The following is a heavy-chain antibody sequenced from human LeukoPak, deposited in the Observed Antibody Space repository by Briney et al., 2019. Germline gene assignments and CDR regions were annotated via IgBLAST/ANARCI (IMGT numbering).Heavy chain of an antibody. CDR1: GGSISSYY. Sequence: SENLSLTCTVSGGSISSYYWSWIRQPPGKGLEWIGYIYYSGSTNYNPSLKSRVTISVDTSKNQFSLKLSSVTAADTAVYYCSRCTSTSCYNFDYWGQGSLVTVSS. D-gene: IGHD2-2*02. CDR3: SRCTSTSCYNFDY. V-gene: IGHV4-59*01. J-gene: IGHJ4*02. CDR2: IYYSGST.